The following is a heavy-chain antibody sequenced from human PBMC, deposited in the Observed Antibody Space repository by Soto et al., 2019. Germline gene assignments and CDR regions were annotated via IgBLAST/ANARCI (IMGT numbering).Heavy chain of an antibody. V-gene: IGHV4-38-2*01. CDR2: IYHSGTT. Sequence: SETLSLTCAVSGDSISSGYHWAWIRQPPGKGPEWVASIYHSGTTYCNPSLTSRVTISVDTSKNQFSLRLTSMTAADTAVYYCGASLAASGLNWLAPWGRGTLVTVSS. D-gene: IGHD6-13*01. CDR1: GDSISSGYH. J-gene: IGHJ5*02. CDR3: GASLAASGLNWLAP.